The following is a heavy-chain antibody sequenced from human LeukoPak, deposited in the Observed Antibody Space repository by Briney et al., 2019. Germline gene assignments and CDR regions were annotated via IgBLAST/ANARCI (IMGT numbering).Heavy chain of an antibody. D-gene: IGHD3-3*01. CDR2: ISWNSGSI. J-gene: IGHJ4*02. V-gene: IGHV3-9*01. CDR3: AKALDFWSGYGPGAHFDY. Sequence: PGGSLRLSCAASGFTFDDYAMHWVRQAPGKGLEWVSGISWNSGSIGYADSVKGRFTISRDNAKNSLYLQMNSLRAEDTALYYCAKALDFWSGYGPGAHFDYWGQGTLVTVSS. CDR1: GFTFDDYA.